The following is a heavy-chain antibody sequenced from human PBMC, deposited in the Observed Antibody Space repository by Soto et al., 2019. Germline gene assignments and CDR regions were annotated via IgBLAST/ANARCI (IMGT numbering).Heavy chain of an antibody. CDR3: ARARSYDAFDV. D-gene: IGHD4-17*01. Sequence: SETLSLTCAVSGFFISSGNYWGWIRKPPGKGLEWIGSIFHGGNTYYNPSLKSRVTISVDMSKNQFSLKLNSVTAADTAVYYCARARSYDAFDVWGQGTVVTLSS. J-gene: IGHJ3*01. CDR2: IFHGGNT. CDR1: GFFISSGNY. V-gene: IGHV4-38-2*01.